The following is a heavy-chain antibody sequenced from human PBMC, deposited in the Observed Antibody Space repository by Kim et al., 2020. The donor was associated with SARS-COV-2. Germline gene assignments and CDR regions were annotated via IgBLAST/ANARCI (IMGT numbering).Heavy chain of an antibody. V-gene: IGHV3-21*01. Sequence: GGSLRLSCAASGFGFSEYSMSWVRQAPGKGLEWISYISPSSGNIFYAESVKGRYTISRDDAKNTLYLQMRSLRAEDTAVYYCVDGFSSSGAGDWGQGTLVTVSS. D-gene: IGHD1-26*01. CDR2: ISPSSGNI. J-gene: IGHJ4*02. CDR3: VDGFSSSGAGD. CDR1: GFGFSEYS.